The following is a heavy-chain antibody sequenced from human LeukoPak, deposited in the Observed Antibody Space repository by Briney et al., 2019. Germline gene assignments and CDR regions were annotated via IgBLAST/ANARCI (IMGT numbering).Heavy chain of an antibody. V-gene: IGHV1-2*02. Sequence: EASVKVSCKASGYTFTGYYIHWVRQAPGQGLEWMGWINANNGGTNYAQKLQGRVTMTRDTSISTAYMELSRLRSDDTAVYYCATVRQYSGSFYYSDSWGQGTLVTVSS. CDR2: INANNGGT. J-gene: IGHJ4*02. D-gene: IGHD1-26*01. CDR3: ATVRQYSGSFYYSDS. CDR1: GYTFTGYY.